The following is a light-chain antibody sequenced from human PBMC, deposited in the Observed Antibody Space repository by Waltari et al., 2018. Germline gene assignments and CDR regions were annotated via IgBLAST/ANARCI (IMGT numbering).Light chain of an antibody. J-gene: IGKJ4*01. Sequence: PATLSLSPGERATLSCRASQSVSYYLAWYQQRPGQAPRLLIYDASSRATGIPARFSGSGSETDFTLTISSLEPEDFAVYYCQQRRTWPLTFGGGTKVEI. CDR1: QSVSYY. CDR2: DAS. V-gene: IGKV3-11*01. CDR3: QQRRTWPLT.